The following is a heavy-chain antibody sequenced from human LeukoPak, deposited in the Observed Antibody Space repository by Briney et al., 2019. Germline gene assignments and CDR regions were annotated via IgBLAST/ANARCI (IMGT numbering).Heavy chain of an antibody. D-gene: IGHD2-15*01. J-gene: IGHJ4*02. CDR2: IYYNGAT. V-gene: IGHV4-59*01. CDR3: TRSDYSTYFNY. Sequence: PSGTLSLTCTVSGGSISSYYWIWIRQPSGKGLEYIGYIYYNGATNYNPSLKSRVTISVDTSKNQFSLNLRSVTAADTAVYYCTRSDYSTYFNYWGPGTLVTVSS. CDR1: GGSISSYY.